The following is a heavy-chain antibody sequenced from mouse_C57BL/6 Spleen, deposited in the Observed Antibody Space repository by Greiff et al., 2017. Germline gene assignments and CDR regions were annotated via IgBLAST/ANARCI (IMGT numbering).Heavy chain of an antibody. CDR3: TTVITTVGGPNY. J-gene: IGHJ2*01. CDR2: IDPEDGDT. D-gene: IGHD1-1*01. V-gene: IGHV14-1*01. CDR1: GFNIKDYY. Sequence: EVQLQQSGAELVRPGASVKLSCTASGFNIKDYYMHWVKQRPEQGLEWIGRIDPEDGDTEYAPEFQGKATMTADTSSNTAYLQLSSLTSEDTAVYYCTTVITTVGGPNYWGQGTTLTVSS.